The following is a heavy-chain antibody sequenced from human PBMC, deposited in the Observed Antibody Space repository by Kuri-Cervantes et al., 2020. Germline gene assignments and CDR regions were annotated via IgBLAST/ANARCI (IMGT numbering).Heavy chain of an antibody. CDR3: ASTKWELLNTPPLDY. D-gene: IGHD1-26*01. J-gene: IGHJ4*02. CDR1: GYTFSSYG. CDR2: INPYNGNT. Sequence: ASVKVSCKASGYTFSSYGISWVRQAPGQGLEWMGWINPYNGNTNYAQKLQGRVTMTTDTSTSTAYMELRSLRSDDTAVYYCASTKWELLNTPPLDYWGQGTLVTVSS. V-gene: IGHV1-18*01.